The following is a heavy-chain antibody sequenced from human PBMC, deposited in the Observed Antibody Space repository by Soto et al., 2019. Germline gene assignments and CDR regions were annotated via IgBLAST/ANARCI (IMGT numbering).Heavy chain of an antibody. J-gene: IGHJ6*03. CDR3: AKAYGDYFYYYMDV. CDR2: ISGSGGTT. CDR1: GFTFSNYV. V-gene: IGHV3-23*01. D-gene: IGHD3-10*01. Sequence: EVQLLESGGGLVQPGGSLRLSCAASGFTFSNYVMNWVRQAPGKGLEWVSSISGSGGTTYYGDSVKDRFTISRDNSKNTLYLQMNSLRVEDTAVCYCAKAYGDYFYYYMDVWGKGTTVTVSS.